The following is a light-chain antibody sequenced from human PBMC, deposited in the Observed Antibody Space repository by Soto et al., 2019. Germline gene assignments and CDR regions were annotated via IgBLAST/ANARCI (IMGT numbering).Light chain of an antibody. CDR2: DNN. CDR3: GTWDSSLSAGGV. V-gene: IGLV1-51*01. Sequence: QTVVTQPPSMSAAPGQKVTISCSRSSSNIGNNSVSWYQQLPGTAPKLLIYDNNKRPSGIPDRFSGSKSGTSATLGITGLQTGDEADYYCGTWDSSLSAGGVFGTGTKLTVL. CDR1: SSNIGNNS. J-gene: IGLJ1*01.